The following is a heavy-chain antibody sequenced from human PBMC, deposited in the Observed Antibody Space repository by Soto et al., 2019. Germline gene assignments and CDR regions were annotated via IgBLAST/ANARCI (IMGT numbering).Heavy chain of an antibody. J-gene: IGHJ4*02. Sequence: GSLRLSCVASGFSFNNYGMHWVRQAPGKGLEWVAVIRYDGSNKYYADSVKGRFTISRDNSKNTLYLQMSSLRAEDAAVYFCARDPSHGSGSYLDYWGQGALVTVSS. CDR1: GFSFNNYG. CDR2: IRYDGSNK. CDR3: ARDPSHGSGSYLDY. V-gene: IGHV3-33*01. D-gene: IGHD3-10*01.